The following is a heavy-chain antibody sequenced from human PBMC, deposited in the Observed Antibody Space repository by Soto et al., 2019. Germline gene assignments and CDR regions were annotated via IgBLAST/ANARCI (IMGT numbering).Heavy chain of an antibody. Sequence: QVQLVQSGAEVKKPGSSVKVSCKASGGSLSNYGISWVRQAPGQGLEWMGAIIPVFGTPNYAQKFQDRVTITADESPTTVYMEVRSLTSQDPAVYYCARGAATKIVVTTYYGMDVWGQGTTVTVSS. V-gene: IGHV1-69*12. D-gene: IGHD3-22*01. CDR1: GGSLSNYG. CDR3: ARGAATKIVVTTYYGMDV. J-gene: IGHJ6*02. CDR2: IIPVFGTP.